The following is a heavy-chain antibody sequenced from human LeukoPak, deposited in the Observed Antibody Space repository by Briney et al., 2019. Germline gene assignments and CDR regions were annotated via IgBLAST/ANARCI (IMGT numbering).Heavy chain of an antibody. V-gene: IGHV1-18*01. J-gene: IGHJ5*02. CDR3: ARGTLYYYDSSGYYYGWFDP. Sequence: ASVKVSFKASGGTFSSYAISWVRQAPGQGLEWMGWISAYNGNTNYAQKLQGRVTMTTDTSTSTAYMELRSLRSDDTAVYYCARGTLYYYDSSGYYYGWFDPWGQGTLVTVSS. CDR1: GGTFSSYA. CDR2: ISAYNGNT. D-gene: IGHD3-22*01.